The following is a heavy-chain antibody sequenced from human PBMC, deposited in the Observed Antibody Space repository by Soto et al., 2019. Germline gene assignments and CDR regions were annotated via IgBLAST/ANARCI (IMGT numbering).Heavy chain of an antibody. Sequence: PGGSLRLSCAASGFTFSSYAMSWVRQAPGKGLEWVSSISGNGGSTYYADSVKGRFTISRDNSKNTLYLQMNSLRAEDTAVYNCAKGPLLRYTGYDCFDYWGQGTLVTVSS. CDR2: ISGNGGST. CDR1: GFTFSSYA. J-gene: IGHJ4*02. V-gene: IGHV3-23*01. CDR3: AKGPLLRYTGYDCFDY. D-gene: IGHD5-12*01.